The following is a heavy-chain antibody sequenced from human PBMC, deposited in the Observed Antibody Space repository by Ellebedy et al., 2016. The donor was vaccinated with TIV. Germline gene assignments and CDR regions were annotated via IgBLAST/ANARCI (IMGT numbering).Heavy chain of an antibody. J-gene: IGHJ5*02. V-gene: IGHV3-9*01. CDR2: ISWNSGKI. CDR1: GFTFDDYG. Sequence: SLKISCAASGFTFDDYGMHWVRQAPGKGLEWVSGISWNSGKIGYADSVKGRFTISRDNSKNTLYLQMNSLRAEDTAVYYCARSLYDSSGYYWDWFDPWGQGTLVTVSS. CDR3: ARSLYDSSGYYWDWFDP. D-gene: IGHD3-22*01.